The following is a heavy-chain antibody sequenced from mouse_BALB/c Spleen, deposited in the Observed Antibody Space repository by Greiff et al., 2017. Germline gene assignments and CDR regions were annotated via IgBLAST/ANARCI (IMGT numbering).Heavy chain of an antibody. CDR3: ARGGYGYDGLYAMDY. J-gene: IGHJ4*01. CDR1: GFTFSSYG. Sequence: EVQLVESGGDLVKPGGSLKLSCAASGFTFSSYGMSWVRQTPEKRLEWVATISDGGSYTYYPDSVKGRFTISRDNAKNNLYLQMSSLKSEDTAMYYCARGGYGYDGLYAMDYWGQGTSVTVSS. V-gene: IGHV5-6*01. D-gene: IGHD2-2*01. CDR2: ISDGGSYT.